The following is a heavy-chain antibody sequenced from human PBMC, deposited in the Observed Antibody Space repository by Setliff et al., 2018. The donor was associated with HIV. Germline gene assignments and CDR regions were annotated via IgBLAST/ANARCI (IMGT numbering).Heavy chain of an antibody. D-gene: IGHD6-19*01. CDR3: ARGVRDTSGWSSYYFDY. V-gene: IGHV4-34*01. CDR2: VTHSGRT. CDR1: GGSFSGYY. J-gene: IGHJ4*02. Sequence: PSETLSLTCAVYGGSFSGYYWSWIRQPPGKGLEWIGEVTHSGRTNYNPSLESRVTTSVDTSKKQFSLRLTSVTAADTAVYYCARGVRDTSGWSSYYFDYWGQGTLVTVS.